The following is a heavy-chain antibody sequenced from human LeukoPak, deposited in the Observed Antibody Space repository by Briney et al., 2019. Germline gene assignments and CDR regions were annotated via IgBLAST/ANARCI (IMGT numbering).Heavy chain of an antibody. Sequence: ASVKVSCKASGYTFTGYYMHWVRQAPGQGLEWMGWINPNSGGTNYAQKFQGRVTMTRDTSISTAYMELSRLRSDDTAVYYCARDGYSGSYYDSDYWGQGTLVTVSS. CDR2: INPNSGGT. CDR3: ARDGYSGSYYDSDY. CDR1: GYTFTGYY. D-gene: IGHD1-26*01. V-gene: IGHV1-2*02. J-gene: IGHJ4*02.